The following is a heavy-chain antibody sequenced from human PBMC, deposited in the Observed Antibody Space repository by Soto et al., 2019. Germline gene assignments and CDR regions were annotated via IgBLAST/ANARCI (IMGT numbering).Heavy chain of an antibody. D-gene: IGHD3-16*01. J-gene: IGHJ4*02. CDR3: SRLALRMATVRLTFDY. CDR2: IYHNGNT. V-gene: IGHV4-39*01. CDR1: GDSIYSESYY. Sequence: SETXSLTCTVSGDSIYSESYYWGWIRQTPGQALEWIGNIYHNGNTYYNPSLESRVAISADTSKNRFFLEVTSVTAADTAVYYCSRLALRMATVRLTFDYWGQGAQVTVSS.